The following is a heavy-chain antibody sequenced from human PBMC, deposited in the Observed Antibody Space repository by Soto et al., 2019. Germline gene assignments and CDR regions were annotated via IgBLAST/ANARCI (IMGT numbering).Heavy chain of an antibody. CDR3: ARDKQGFSYGYGSQYFYYLGLDV. V-gene: IGHV4-30-4*01. CDR2: IHFSGRT. Sequence: TLSLTCIVSGDSINSGDYYWSWIRQPPGKGLEWIGNIHFSGRTYYSPSLKSRVTMSTDTSKNQFSLRLTYVTSADTAVYYCARDKQGFSYGYGSQYFYYLGLDVWGQGTTVTVSS. D-gene: IGHD5-18*01. CDR1: GDSINSGDYY. J-gene: IGHJ6*02.